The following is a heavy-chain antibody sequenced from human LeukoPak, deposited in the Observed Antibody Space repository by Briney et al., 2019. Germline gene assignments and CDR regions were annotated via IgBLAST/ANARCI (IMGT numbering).Heavy chain of an antibody. V-gene: IGHV3-53*04. Sequence: LPGGSLRLSCAASGFTVSSNYMSWVRQAPGKGLEWVSVIYSGGSTYYADSVKGRFTISRHNSKNTLYLQMNSLRAEDTAVYYCASSGGSARNYFDYWGQGTLVTVSS. D-gene: IGHD6-6*01. J-gene: IGHJ4*02. CDR1: GFTVSSNY. CDR3: ASSGGSARNYFDY. CDR2: IYSGGST.